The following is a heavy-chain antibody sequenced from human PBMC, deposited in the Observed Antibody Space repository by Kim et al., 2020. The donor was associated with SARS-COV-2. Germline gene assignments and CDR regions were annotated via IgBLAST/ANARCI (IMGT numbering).Heavy chain of an antibody. D-gene: IGHD4-17*01. CDR2: GSLT. CDR3: TGTYGGAH. J-gene: IGHJ4*02. Sequence: GSLTNYADSVKGRFTISGDNAKNTLHLQMNSLRAEDTGVYYCTGTYGGAHWGQGTLVTVSS. V-gene: IGHV3-74*01.